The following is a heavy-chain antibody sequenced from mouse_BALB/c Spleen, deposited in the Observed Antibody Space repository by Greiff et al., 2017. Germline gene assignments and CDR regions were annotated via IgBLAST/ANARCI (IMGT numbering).Heavy chain of an antibody. V-gene: IGHV1S81*02. Sequence: QVQLKQPGAELVKPGASVKLSCKASGYTFTSYWMHWVKQRPGQGLEWIGEINPSNGRTNYNEKFKSKATLTVDKSSSTAYMQLSSLTSEDSAVYYCAREGYGSQRAFDYWGQGTTLTVSS. CDR2: INPSNGRT. CDR3: AREGYGSQRAFDY. J-gene: IGHJ2*01. D-gene: IGHD1-1*01. CDR1: GYTFTSYW.